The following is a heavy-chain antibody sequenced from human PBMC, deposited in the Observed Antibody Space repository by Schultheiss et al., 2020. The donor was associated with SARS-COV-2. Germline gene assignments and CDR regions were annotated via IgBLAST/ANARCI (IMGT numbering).Heavy chain of an antibody. D-gene: IGHD6-19*01. Sequence: GGSLRLSCAASGFTFSSYAMHWVRQAPGKGLEYVSAISSNGGSTYYANSVKGRFTISRDNSKNTLYLQMNSLRAEDTAVYYCARDASAVVHQYYGMDVWGQGTTVTVSS. V-gene: IGHV3-64*01. CDR3: ARDASAVVHQYYGMDV. CDR1: GFTFSSYA. CDR2: ISSNGGST. J-gene: IGHJ6*02.